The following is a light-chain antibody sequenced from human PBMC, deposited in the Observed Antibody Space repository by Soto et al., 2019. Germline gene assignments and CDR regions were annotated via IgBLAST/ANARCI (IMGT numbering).Light chain of an antibody. J-gene: IGKJ1*01. Sequence: EIVLTQSPATLSLSPGERATLSCRARQSVSSYLAWYQHKPGQAPRLLIYDASNRATGIPARFSGSGSGTDFTLTISSLEPEDFAVYYCQQRSNWWTFGQGTKVEIK. CDR3: QQRSNWWT. V-gene: IGKV3-11*01. CDR2: DAS. CDR1: QSVSSY.